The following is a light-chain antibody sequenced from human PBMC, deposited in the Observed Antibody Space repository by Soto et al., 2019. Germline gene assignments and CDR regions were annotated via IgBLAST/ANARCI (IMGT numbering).Light chain of an antibody. CDR1: ESISAN. Sequence: EIVMTQSPATLSVSPGERVTLSCRASESISANLAWYQQKPGQAPRLLIYAASTRATGIPARFSGSGSGTEFTLTIGSLQTEDFAVYYCQQYNNWATFGRVTKLVIK. CDR3: QQYNNWAT. V-gene: IGKV3-15*01. J-gene: IGKJ2*01. CDR2: AAS.